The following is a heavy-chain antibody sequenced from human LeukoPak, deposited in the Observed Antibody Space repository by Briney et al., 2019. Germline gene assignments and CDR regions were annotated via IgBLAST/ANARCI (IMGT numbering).Heavy chain of an antibody. Sequence: GASVKVSCKASGYTFTSYAMNWVRQAPGQGLEWMGGIIPIFGTANYAQKFQGRVTITADKSTSTAYMELSSLRSEDTAVYYCARHYYYYYYYMDVWGKGTTVTVSS. CDR3: ARHYYYYYYYMDV. J-gene: IGHJ6*03. V-gene: IGHV1-69*06. CDR1: GYTFTSYA. CDR2: IIPIFGTA.